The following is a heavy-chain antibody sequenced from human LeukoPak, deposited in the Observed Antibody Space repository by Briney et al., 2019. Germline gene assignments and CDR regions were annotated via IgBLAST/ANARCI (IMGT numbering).Heavy chain of an antibody. V-gene: IGHV3-20*01. CDR3: ARDRGGSGSYYKDY. D-gene: IGHD3-10*01. CDR1: GFTFDDYG. J-gene: IGHJ4*02. CDR2: INWNGGST. Sequence: PGGSLRLSCAASGFTFDDYGMSWVRQAPGKKLEWVSGINWNGGSTGYADSVKGRFTISRDNAKNSLYLQMNSLRAEDTALYHCARDRGGSGSYYKDYWGQGTLVTVSS.